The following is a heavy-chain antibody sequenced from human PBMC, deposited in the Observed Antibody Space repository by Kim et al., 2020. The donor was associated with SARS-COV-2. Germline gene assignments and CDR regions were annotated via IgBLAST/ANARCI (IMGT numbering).Heavy chain of an antibody. J-gene: IGHJ4*02. CDR1: GGSISDTNYY. V-gene: IGHV4-39*01. Sequence: SETLSLTCTVSGGSISDTNYYWGWIRQSPGKGLEWMGSLSSNEEPQDNPSLKSRVTIKRDLSKNQISLRLTSVTAADTAVYFCVADRGYWLTVLWGQGTLVTVSS. D-gene: IGHD5-12*01. CDR2: LSSNEEP. CDR3: VADRGYWLTVL.